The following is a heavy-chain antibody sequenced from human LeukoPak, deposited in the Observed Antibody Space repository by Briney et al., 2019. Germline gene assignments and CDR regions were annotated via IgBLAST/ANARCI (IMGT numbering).Heavy chain of an antibody. Sequence: GGSLRLSCAASGFTFSSYAMSWVRQAPGKGLEWVSAMSGSGGSTYYADSVKGRFTISRDNSKNTLYLQMNSLRAEDTAVYYCAKEKEDYYDSSGFDYWGQGTLVTVSS. CDR3: AKEKEDYYDSSGFDY. CDR1: GFTFSSYA. J-gene: IGHJ4*02. V-gene: IGHV3-23*01. D-gene: IGHD3-22*01. CDR2: MSGSGGST.